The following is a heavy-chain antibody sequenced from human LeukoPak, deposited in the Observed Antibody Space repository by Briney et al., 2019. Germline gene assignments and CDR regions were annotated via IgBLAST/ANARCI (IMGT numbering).Heavy chain of an antibody. V-gene: IGHV3-72*01. CDR1: GFMFSDHY. J-gene: IGHJ4*02. CDR2: IRNRARGHPP. CDR3: ARPYGIAWSIDYFDY. Sequence: PGGSLTLSCAASGFMFSDHYMDWVRQPPGKGLEWVGRIRNRARGHPPEYAESVKHRLTVSREDLKNSVYLQMNSLKTEDTAVYYCARPYGIAWSIDYFDYWGQGTLVTVSS. D-gene: IGHD3-9*01.